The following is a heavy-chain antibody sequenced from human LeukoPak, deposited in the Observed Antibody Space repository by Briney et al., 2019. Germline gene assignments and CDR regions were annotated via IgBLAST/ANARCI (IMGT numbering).Heavy chain of an antibody. V-gene: IGHV3-7*03. CDR3: ARDNPPDY. CDR1: GFTLSSSW. J-gene: IGHJ4*02. Sequence: PGGSLRLSCVASGFTLSSSWMSWVRQAPGKGLEWVANIKQDGSEKSYVESVRGRFTISRDNAKNSLYLQLNSPRAEDTALYYCARDNPPDYWGQGTLVTVSS. CDR2: IKQDGSEK.